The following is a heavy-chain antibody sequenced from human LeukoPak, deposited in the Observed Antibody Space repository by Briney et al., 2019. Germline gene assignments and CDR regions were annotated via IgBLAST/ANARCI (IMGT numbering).Heavy chain of an antibody. V-gene: IGHV4-39*01. D-gene: IGHD6-13*01. CDR2: ISYSGTT. J-gene: IGHJ5*02. Sequence: SETLSLTCTVSSASITSSPHFWAWIRQSPGKGLEWIESISYSGTTYYNPSLKSRVTISVDTSENQFSLKLTSVTAADPAVYYCARVGGSNWRGNNWFDPWGQGTLVTVSS. CDR1: SASITSSPHF. CDR3: ARVGGSNWRGNNWFDP.